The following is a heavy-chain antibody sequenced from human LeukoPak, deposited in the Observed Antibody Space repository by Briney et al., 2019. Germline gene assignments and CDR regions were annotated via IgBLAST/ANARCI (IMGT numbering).Heavy chain of an antibody. Sequence: SETLSLTCTVSGDSMSSRYCWGWIRQPPGKGLEWIGSIYYSGSTYYNVSLKSRVSISVDTAKNQLSLNLTSVAAADMAVYYWSRHGCSCTNFALRYWGQGTLVTVSS. D-gene: IGHD2-2*01. V-gene: IGHV4-39*01. J-gene: IGHJ4*02. CDR2: IYYSGST. CDR1: GDSMSSRYC. CDR3: SRHGCSCTNFALRY.